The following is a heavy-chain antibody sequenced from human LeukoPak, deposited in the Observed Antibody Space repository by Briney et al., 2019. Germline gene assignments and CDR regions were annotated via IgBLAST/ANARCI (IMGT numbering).Heavy chain of an antibody. D-gene: IGHD3-3*01. J-gene: IGHJ3*01. CDR1: GFIFSIDW. CDR2: IKQGGSEK. Sequence: GGSLRLSCAASGFIFSIDWMSWVRQAQGKGLEWVANIKQGGSEKYYVDSVKGRFTISRDNAKNSLYLQVNSLRAEDTAVYYCARGRNTIFGETHDAFDVWGQGTMVTVSS. V-gene: IGHV3-7*01. CDR3: ARGRNTIFGETHDAFDV.